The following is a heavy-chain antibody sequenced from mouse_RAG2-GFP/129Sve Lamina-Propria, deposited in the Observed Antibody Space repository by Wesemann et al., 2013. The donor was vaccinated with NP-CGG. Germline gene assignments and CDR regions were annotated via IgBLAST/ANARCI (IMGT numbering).Heavy chain of an antibody. CDR3: ARDWGAMDY. CDR1: GYTFTSYW. CDR2: IDPSDSYT. V-gene: IGHV1-69*02. D-gene: IGHD4-1*01. Sequence: QVQLQQPGAELVKPGASVKLSCKASGYTFTSYWMHWVKQRPGQGLEWIGVIDPSDSYTNYNQKFKGKATLTVDKSSSTAYMQLSSLTSEDSAVYYCARDWGAMDYWGQGTSVTVSS. J-gene: IGHJ4*01.